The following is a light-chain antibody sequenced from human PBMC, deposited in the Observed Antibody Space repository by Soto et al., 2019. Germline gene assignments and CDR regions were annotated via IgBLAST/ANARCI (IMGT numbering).Light chain of an antibody. J-gene: IGKJ5*01. CDR1: QSVSRK. Sequence: VVPRPGATVYVGPGGIATDWNSAGQSVSRKLGWYQQKPGQAPRLLIYGVSTRATGLPARFSGSRSGTEFTLTISSLQSEDFADYYCHHYRGWQITFVRGTRLEIK. CDR2: GVS. V-gene: IGKV3-15*01. CDR3: HHYRGWQIT.